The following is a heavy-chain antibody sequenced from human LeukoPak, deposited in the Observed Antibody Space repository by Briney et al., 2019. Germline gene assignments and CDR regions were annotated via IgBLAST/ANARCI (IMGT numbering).Heavy chain of an antibody. CDR1: GGSFSSYY. J-gene: IGHJ5*02. V-gene: IGHV4-59*01. CDR3: ARVGGYCSSTSCYGFSGYNWFGP. D-gene: IGHD2-2*01. CDR2: IYYSGRT. Sequence: SETQSLTCTVSGGSFSSYYWSWIRQPPGKGLEWIGYIYYSGRTNYNPSLKSRVTISVDTSKNRFSLKLRSVTAADTAVYYCARVGGYCSSTSCYGFSGYNWFGPWGQGTLVTVSS.